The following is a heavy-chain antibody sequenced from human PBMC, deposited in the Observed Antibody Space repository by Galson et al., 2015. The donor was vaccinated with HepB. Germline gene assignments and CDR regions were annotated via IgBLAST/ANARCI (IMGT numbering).Heavy chain of an antibody. Sequence: SVKVSCKASGYTFTSYAMHWVRQAPGQRLEWMGWINAGNGNTKYSQKFQGRVTITRDTSASTAYMELSSLRSEDTAVYYCAAVRVGSGNLAYWGQGTLVTVSS. CDR3: AAVRVGSGNLAY. V-gene: IGHV1-3*01. D-gene: IGHD2-15*01. J-gene: IGHJ4*02. CDR1: GYTFTSYA. CDR2: INAGNGNT.